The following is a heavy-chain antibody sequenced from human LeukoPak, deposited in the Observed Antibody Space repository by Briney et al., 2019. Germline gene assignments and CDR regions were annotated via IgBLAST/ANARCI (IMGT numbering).Heavy chain of an antibody. D-gene: IGHD5-18*01. V-gene: IGHV3-30*02. Sequence: GGSLRLSCAAFGFTFSSYGMHWVRQAPGKGLEWVSFIHYDGSNKYYADSAKGRFTISRDNSHNTLYLQMHTLRAEDTAVYYCAKDGNTALLTHYYFSYWGQGTLVTVSS. CDR2: IHYDGSNK. CDR1: GFTFSSYG. CDR3: AKDGNTALLTHYYFSY. J-gene: IGHJ4*02.